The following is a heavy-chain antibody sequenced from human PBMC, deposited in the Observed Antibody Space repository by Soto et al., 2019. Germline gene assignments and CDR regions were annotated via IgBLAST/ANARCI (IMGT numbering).Heavy chain of an antibody. Sequence: QVQLVQSGAEVKKPGASVKVSCKASGYTFTSYGISWVRQAPGQGLEWMGWISTYNGNTNYAQKFQDRVTMTTDTSTSTAYTELRSLRSDDTAVVYCVRDERRIAVDWGQGTLLTVSS. J-gene: IGHJ4*02. CDR1: GYTFTSYG. CDR3: VRDERRIAVD. D-gene: IGHD1-1*01. CDR2: ISTYNGNT. V-gene: IGHV1-18*01.